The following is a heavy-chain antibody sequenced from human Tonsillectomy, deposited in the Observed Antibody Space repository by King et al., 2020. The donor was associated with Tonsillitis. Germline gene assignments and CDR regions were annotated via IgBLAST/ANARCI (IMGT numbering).Heavy chain of an antibody. J-gene: IGHJ4*02. CDR3: ARGAGMATIAVDY. CDR2: INSGGST. D-gene: IGHD5-24*01. CDR1: GFTVSSNY. V-gene: IGHV3-66*01. Sequence: VQLVESGGGLVQPGGSLRLSCAASGFTVSSNYMSWVRKAPGKGLEGVQVINSGGSTYYADSVKGRFTISRDNSKNTLYLQMNSLRAEDTAVYYCARGAGMATIAVDYWGQGTLVTVSS.